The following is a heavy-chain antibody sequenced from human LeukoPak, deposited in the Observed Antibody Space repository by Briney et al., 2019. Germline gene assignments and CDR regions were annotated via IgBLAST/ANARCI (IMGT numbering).Heavy chain of an antibody. D-gene: IGHD1-1*01. CDR3: AKDGYDYYYYYMDV. CDR2: ISGSGGST. CDR1: GFTFSSYA. V-gene: IGHV3-23*01. Sequence: PGGSLRLSCAASGFTFSSYAMSWVRQAPGKGLEWVSAISGSGGSTYYADSVKGRFTISRDNSKNTLYLQMNSLRAEDTVVYYCAKDGYDYYYYYMDVWGKGTTVTVSS. J-gene: IGHJ6*03.